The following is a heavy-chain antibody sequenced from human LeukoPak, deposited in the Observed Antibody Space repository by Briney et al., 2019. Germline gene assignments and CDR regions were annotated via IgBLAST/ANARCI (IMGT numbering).Heavy chain of an antibody. CDR3: AKRRGIYSSSRPRDAFDI. V-gene: IGHV3-23*01. D-gene: IGHD6-13*01. J-gene: IGHJ3*02. CDR1: GFTFSSYA. Sequence: PGGSLRLSCAASGFTFSSYAMSWVRQAPGKGLEWVSGISNSGTTYYTDSVKGRFTISRDNSKNTLYLQMNTLRAEDTAVYYCAKRRGIYSSSRPRDAFDIWGQGTMVTVSS. CDR2: ISNSGTT.